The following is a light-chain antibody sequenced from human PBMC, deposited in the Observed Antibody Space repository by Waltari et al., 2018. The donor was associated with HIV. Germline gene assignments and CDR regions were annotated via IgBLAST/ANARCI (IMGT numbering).Light chain of an antibody. CDR3: FSYAGNNYLL. Sequence: QSALTQPPSASGSPGQSVTISCAGTSSDIGLYNFVSWYQHHPGKAPKLMISEVSRRPSGVPDRFSGSKSGNTVSLTVSGLQAEDEAAYYCFSYAGNNYLLFGGGTKLTVL. J-gene: IGLJ2*01. V-gene: IGLV2-8*01. CDR2: EVS. CDR1: SSDIGLYNF.